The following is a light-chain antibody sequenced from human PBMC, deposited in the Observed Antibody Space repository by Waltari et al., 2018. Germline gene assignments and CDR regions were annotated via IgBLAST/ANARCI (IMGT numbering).Light chain of an antibody. CDR1: QSISTY. J-gene: IGKJ1*01. CDR2: GAS. CDR3: QQSDSLPGT. Sequence: DIQMTQSPSSLSASVGDRVTITCRASQSISTYLSWYQQKPGKAPNLLIYGASNLQSGVPSRFNGHGSGTDLTLTISSLQPEEYANYYCQQSDSLPGTFGEETKVEIK. V-gene: IGKV1-39*01.